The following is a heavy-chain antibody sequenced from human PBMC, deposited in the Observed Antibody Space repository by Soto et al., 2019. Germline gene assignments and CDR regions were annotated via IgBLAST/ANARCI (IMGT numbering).Heavy chain of an antibody. CDR3: ARVLCSGSSQGYFDY. J-gene: IGHJ4*02. Sequence: PTLVNPTQTLTLTCSFSGFSLSTSGMCVSWIRQPPGKALEWLALIDSDEDKYYSTSLKTSLTISKDSAKNQVVLTMTNMDPVDTATYYCARVLCSGSSQGYFDYWGQGAQVTVSS. CDR1: GFSLSTSGMC. D-gene: IGHD1-26*01. V-gene: IGHV2-70*01. CDR2: IDSDEDK.